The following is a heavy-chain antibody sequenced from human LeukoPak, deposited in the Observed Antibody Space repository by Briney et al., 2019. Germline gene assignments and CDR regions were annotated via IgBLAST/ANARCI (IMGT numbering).Heavy chain of an antibody. CDR3: AGASVVVPAAGFDP. CDR2: IYYSGST. D-gene: IGHD2-2*01. J-gene: IGHJ5*02. CDR1: GGSISSGDYY. V-gene: IGHV4-30-4*01. Sequence: KPSQTLSLTCTVSGGSISSGDYYWSWIRQPPGKGLEWIGYIYYSGSTYYNPSLKSRVTILVDTSKNQFSLKLSSVTAADTAVYYCAGASVVVPAAGFDPWGQGTLVTVSS.